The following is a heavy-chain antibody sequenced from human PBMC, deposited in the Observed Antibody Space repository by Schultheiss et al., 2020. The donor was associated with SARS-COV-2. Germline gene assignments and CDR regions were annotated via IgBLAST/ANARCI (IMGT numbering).Heavy chain of an antibody. J-gene: IGHJ4*02. Sequence: GGSLRLSCAASGFTFSSYAMHWVRQAPGKGLEWVAVISYDGSNKYYADSVKGRFTVSRDNSKNTLYLQMNSLRAEDTAVYYCAKDPGYSSSWYYWGQGTLVTVSS. CDR3: AKDPGYSSSWYY. D-gene: IGHD6-13*01. V-gene: IGHV3-30-3*01. CDR1: GFTFSSYA. CDR2: ISYDGSNK.